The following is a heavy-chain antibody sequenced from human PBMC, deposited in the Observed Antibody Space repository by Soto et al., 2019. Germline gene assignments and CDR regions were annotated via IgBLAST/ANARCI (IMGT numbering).Heavy chain of an antibody. J-gene: IGHJ4*02. V-gene: IGHV3-30*18. CDR1: GLTFSSYG. CDR3: AKDLDSSGYYHLLNY. Sequence: GGSLRLSCAASGLTFSSYGMHWVRQAPGKGLEWVAVISYDGSNKYYADSVKGRFTISRDNSKNTLYLQMNSLRAEDTAVYYCAKDLDSSGYYHLLNYWGQGTLVTVSS. CDR2: ISYDGSNK. D-gene: IGHD3-22*01.